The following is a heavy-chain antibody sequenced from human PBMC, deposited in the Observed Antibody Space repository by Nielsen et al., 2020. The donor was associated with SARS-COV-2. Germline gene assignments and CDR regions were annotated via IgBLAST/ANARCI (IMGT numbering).Heavy chain of an antibody. V-gene: IGHV1-8*01. CDR1: GYTFTSYD. CDR2: MNPNSGNT. Sequence: ASVKVSCKASGYTFTSYDINWVRQATGQGLEWMGWMNPNSGNTGYAQKFQGRVTMTRNTSISTAYMELSSLRSEDTAVYYCARGLGWLRLYYYYCMDVWGQGTTVTVSS. D-gene: IGHD5-12*01. CDR3: ARGLGWLRLYYYYCMDV. J-gene: IGHJ6*02.